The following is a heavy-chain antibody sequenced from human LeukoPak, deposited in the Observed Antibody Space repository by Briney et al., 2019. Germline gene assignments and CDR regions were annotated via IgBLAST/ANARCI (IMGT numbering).Heavy chain of an antibody. CDR2: TYYRSKWFY. J-gene: IGHJ2*01. CDR1: GESVSSHIAA. D-gene: IGHD1-1*01. V-gene: IGHV6-1*01. Sequence: SQTLSLTCALSGESVSSHIAAWNWVRQSPARGLEWLGRTYYRSKWFYEYAVSLKSRITIKPDTSKNQFSLQTHSVTPADTAMYYCSREGTTWYFDLWGRGTLVTVSS. CDR3: SREGTTWYFDL.